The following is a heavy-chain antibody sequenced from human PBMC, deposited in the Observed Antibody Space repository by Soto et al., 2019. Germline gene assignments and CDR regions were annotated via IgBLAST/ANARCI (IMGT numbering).Heavy chain of an antibody. D-gene: IGHD4-4*01. CDR1: GFTFSTYA. J-gene: IGHJ3*02. CDR2: ISGSGSST. Sequence: EVQLLESGGGLVQPGGSLRLSCATSGFTFSTYAMSWVRQAPGKGLEWVSAISGSGSSTYYADSVKGRFTISRDSSNNTVYLQMNSLRSEDTALYYCAKATDPLFAFDIWGQGTMVTVSS. CDR3: AKATDPLFAFDI. V-gene: IGHV3-23*01.